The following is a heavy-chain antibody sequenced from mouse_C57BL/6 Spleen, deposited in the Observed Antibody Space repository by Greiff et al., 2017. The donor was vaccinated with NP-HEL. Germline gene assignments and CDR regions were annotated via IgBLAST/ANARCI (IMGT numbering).Heavy chain of an antibody. CDR3: ARSPSMVYYFDY. CDR2: IRNKANGYTT. J-gene: IGHJ2*01. CDR1: GFTFTDYY. Sequence: EVQLVESGGGLVQPGGSLSLSCAASGFTFTDYYMSWVRQPPGKALEWLGFIRNKANGYTTAYSASVKGRFTISRDNSQSILYLQMNALRAEDSATYYCARSPSMVYYFDYWGQGTTLTVSS. V-gene: IGHV7-3*01. D-gene: IGHD1-1*02.